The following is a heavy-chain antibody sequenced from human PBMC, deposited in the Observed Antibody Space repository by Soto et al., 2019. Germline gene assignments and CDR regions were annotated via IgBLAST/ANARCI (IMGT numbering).Heavy chain of an antibody. CDR1: GFTFSSYA. CDR2: ISGSGGST. V-gene: IGHV3-23*01. D-gene: IGHD3-10*01. Sequence: GGSLRLSCAASGFTFSSYAMSWVRQAPGKGLEWVSAISGSGGSTYYADSVKGRFTISRDNSKNTLYLQMNSLRAEETAVYYCAKEGPYYYGSGSYYSYYYYYMDVWGKGTTVTVSS. J-gene: IGHJ6*03. CDR3: AKEGPYYYGSGSYYSYYYYYMDV.